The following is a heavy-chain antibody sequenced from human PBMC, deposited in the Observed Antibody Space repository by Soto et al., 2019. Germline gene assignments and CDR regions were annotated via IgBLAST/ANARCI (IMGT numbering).Heavy chain of an antibody. CDR1: GFTFSSYS. D-gene: IGHD2-21*01. J-gene: IGHJ4*02. V-gene: IGHV3-21*01. CDR2: ISSSSSYI. CDR3: ARSRSLIPAYYFDY. Sequence: RLSCAASGFTFSSYSMNWVRQAPGKGLEWVSSISSSSSYIYYADSVKGRFTISRDNAKNSLYLQMNSLRAEDTAVYYCARSRSLIPAYYFDYWGQGTLVTVSS.